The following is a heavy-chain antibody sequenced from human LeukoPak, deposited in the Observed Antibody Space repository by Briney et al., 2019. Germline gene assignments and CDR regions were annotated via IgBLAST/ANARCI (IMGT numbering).Heavy chain of an antibody. CDR2: ISSSSSYI. CDR1: GFTFSSCT. J-gene: IGHJ5*02. CDR3: AKDRTSDSGSYYNNWFDP. D-gene: IGHD3-10*01. Sequence: GGSLRLSCAASGFTFSSCTMNWVRQAPGKGLEWVSSISSSSSYIYYADSVKGRFTISRDNSKNTLYLQMNSLRAEDTAVYYCAKDRTSDSGSYYNNWFDPWGQGTLVTVSS. V-gene: IGHV3-21*04.